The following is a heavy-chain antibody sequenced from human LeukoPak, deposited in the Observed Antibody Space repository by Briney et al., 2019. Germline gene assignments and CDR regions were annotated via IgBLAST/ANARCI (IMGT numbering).Heavy chain of an antibody. V-gene: IGHV3-53*01. J-gene: IGHJ4*02. Sequence: GGSLRLSCVVSGFSVRTTYMSWVRQAPGKGPEWVSIVYTGGGTDHADSVKGRFTISRDNSKNTLSLQMNSLRVEDTAIYYCTRSGYRHPYHFDSWGQGTLVTVSS. D-gene: IGHD3-22*01. CDR1: GFSVRTTY. CDR3: TRSGYRHPYHFDS. CDR2: VYTGGGT.